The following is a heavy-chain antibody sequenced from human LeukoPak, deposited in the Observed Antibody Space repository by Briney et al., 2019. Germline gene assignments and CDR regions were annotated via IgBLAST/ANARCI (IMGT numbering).Heavy chain of an antibody. V-gene: IGHV1-2*02. CDR1: GYTFTGYY. CDR3: AREGHIVVVTGVWFDP. CDR2: INPNSGGT. Sequence: ASVKVSCKASGYTFTGYYMHWVRQAPGQGLEWMGWINPNSGGTNYAQKFQGRVTMTRDTSISTAYMELSRLRSDDTAVYYCAREGHIVVVTGVWFDPWGQGTLVTVSS. J-gene: IGHJ5*02. D-gene: IGHD2-21*02.